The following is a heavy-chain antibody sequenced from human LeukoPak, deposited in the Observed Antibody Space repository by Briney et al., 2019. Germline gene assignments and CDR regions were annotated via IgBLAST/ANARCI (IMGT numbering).Heavy chain of an antibody. J-gene: IGHJ6*04. CDR3: ASSCSSTSCYGRDV. D-gene: IGHD2-2*01. CDR2: INWNGGST. CDR1: VYTFSDSG. Sequence: GGSLRLSCAASVYTFSDSGMSWVRQAPGKWLEWVSGINWNGGSTGYADSVKGRFTISRDNAKNSLYLQMNSLRAEDTALYHCASSCSSTSCYGRDVWGKGTTVTVSS. V-gene: IGHV3-20*01.